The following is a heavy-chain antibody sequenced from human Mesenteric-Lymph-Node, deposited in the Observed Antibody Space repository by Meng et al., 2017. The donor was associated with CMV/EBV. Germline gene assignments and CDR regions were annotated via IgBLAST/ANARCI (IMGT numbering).Heavy chain of an antibody. CDR2: VSPGDFDT. Sequence: GGSLRLSCKGSGYIFTTYWIAWVRQMPGKGLEWMGIVSPGDFDTRYSPSFEGQVTISVDKSTSTTYLQWNSLKASDSAMYYCARRTGGPYAGSYWLDYWGQGTLVTSPQ. CDR1: GYIFTTYW. J-gene: IGHJ4*02. CDR3: ARRTGGPYAGSYWLDY. V-gene: IGHV5-51*01. D-gene: IGHD2-8*02.